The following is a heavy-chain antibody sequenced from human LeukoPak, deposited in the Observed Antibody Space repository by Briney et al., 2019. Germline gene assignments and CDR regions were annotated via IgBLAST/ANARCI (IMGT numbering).Heavy chain of an antibody. CDR1: GFTFSSYG. J-gene: IGHJ5*02. V-gene: IGHV3-30*18. CDR3: AKRSDSGWHNWFDP. Sequence: GGSLRLSCAASGFTFSSYGMHWVRQAPGKGLEWVAVISYDGSNKYYADSVKGRFTISRDNSKNTLYLQMNSLRAEDTAVYYCAKRSDSGWHNWFDPWGQGTLVTDSS. D-gene: IGHD6-19*01. CDR2: ISYDGSNK.